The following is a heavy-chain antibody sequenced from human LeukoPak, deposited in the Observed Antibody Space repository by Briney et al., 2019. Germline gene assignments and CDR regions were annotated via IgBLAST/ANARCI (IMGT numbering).Heavy chain of an antibody. CDR2: INPSGGST. D-gene: IGHD2-2*01. Sequence: EASVKVSCKASGYTFTSYYLHWVRQAPGQGLEWMGIINPSGGSTRYAQKFQGRVTMTRDTSTSTVYMELSSLRSEDTAVYYCARAIPVVVVPAAIPGFDYWGQGTLVTVSS. J-gene: IGHJ4*02. V-gene: IGHV1-46*01. CDR1: GYTFTSYY. CDR3: ARAIPVVVVPAAIPGFDY.